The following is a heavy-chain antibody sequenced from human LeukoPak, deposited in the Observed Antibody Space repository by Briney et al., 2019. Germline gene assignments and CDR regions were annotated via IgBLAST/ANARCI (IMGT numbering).Heavy chain of an antibody. J-gene: IGHJ4*02. CDR2: ISGSGGST. V-gene: IGHV3-23*01. CDR3: AVRTGITMIVADY. CDR1: GFPFTTSA. Sequence: GGSLRLSCAASGFPFTTSAMSWVRQAPGKGLEWVSAISGSGGSTYYADSVKGRFTISRDNSKNTLYLQMNSLRAEDTAVYYCAVRTGITMIVADYWGQGTLVTVSS. D-gene: IGHD3-22*01.